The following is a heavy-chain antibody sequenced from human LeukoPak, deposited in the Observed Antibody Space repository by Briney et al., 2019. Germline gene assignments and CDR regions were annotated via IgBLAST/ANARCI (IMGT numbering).Heavy chain of an antibody. CDR1: GFTFSSYS. Sequence: GGSLRLSCAASGFTFSSYSMNWVRQAPGKGLEWVLSISSSSSYIHYADSVKGRFTISRDNAKNSLYLQMNSLRAEDTAVYYCAREGPRGWFDPWGQGTLVTVSS. CDR2: ISSSSSYI. J-gene: IGHJ5*02. V-gene: IGHV3-21*01. CDR3: AREGPRGWFDP.